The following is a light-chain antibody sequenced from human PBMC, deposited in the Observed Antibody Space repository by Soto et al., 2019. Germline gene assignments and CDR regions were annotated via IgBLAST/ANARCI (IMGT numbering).Light chain of an antibody. CDR2: EAS. CDR3: QQYKSYPLT. CDR1: QSIGNW. V-gene: IGKV1-5*03. Sequence: IRMTQSPSTQSASVGGRVTITCRASQSIGNWLAWYQQKPGRAPKFLIYEASSLESGVPSRFSGSGSGTDFTLTISGLQPDDFATYYCQQYKSYPLTFGQGTKVDIK. J-gene: IGKJ1*01.